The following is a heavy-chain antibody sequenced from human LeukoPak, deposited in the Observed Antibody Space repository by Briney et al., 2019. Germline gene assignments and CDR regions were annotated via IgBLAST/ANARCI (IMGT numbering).Heavy chain of an antibody. CDR3: ARDRWGIAAAGTFDY. CDR2: IYYSGST. D-gene: IGHD6-13*01. J-gene: IGHJ4*02. Sequence: PSETLSLTCTVSGGSISSSSYYWGWIRQPPGKGLEWSGSIYYSGSTYYNPSLKSRVTISVDTSKNQFSLKLSSVTAADTAVYSCARDRWGIAAAGTFDYWGQGTLVTVSS. V-gene: IGHV4-39*07. CDR1: GGSISSSSYY.